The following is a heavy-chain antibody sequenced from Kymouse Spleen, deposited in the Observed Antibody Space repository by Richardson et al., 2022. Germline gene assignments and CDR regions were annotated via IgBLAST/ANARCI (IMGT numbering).Heavy chain of an antibody. CDR1: GFTFSGSA. CDR2: IRSKANSYAT. J-gene: IGHJ5*02. V-gene: IGHV3-73*02. D-gene: IGHD6-19*01. CDR3: TRIAVAGKP. Sequence: EVQLVESGGGLVQPGGSLKLSCAASGFTFSGSAMHWVRQASGKGLEWVGRIRSKANSYATAYAASVKGRFTISRDDSKNTAYLQMNSLKTEDTAVYYCTRIAVAGKPWGQGTLVTVSS.